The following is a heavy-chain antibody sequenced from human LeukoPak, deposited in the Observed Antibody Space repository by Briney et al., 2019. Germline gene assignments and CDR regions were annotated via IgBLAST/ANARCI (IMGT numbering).Heavy chain of an antibody. CDR2: ISSSSSTI. J-gene: IGHJ3*02. CDR3: ARALTSRDSSGYFIDAFDI. Sequence: GGSLRLYCAASGFTISPYSMNWVRQAPGKGLEWVSYISSSSSTIYNADSVKGRFTISRDNAKNSLYLQMNSLRAEDTAVYYCARALTSRDSSGYFIDAFDIWGQGTMVTVSS. D-gene: IGHD3-22*01. CDR1: GFTISPYS. V-gene: IGHV3-48*04.